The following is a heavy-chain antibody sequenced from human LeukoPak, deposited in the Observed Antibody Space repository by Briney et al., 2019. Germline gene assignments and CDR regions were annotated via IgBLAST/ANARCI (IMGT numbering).Heavy chain of an antibody. J-gene: IGHJ4*02. V-gene: IGHV4-59*12. Sequence: SETLSLTCTVSGGSISSYYWSWIRQPPWKGLEWIGYIYYSGSTKYNPSLKSRVTISVDTSKNQFSLKLSSVTAADTAVYYCARGSRVSSSWYIDYWGQGTLVTVSS. CDR3: ARGSRVSSSWYIDY. CDR1: GGSISSYY. CDR2: IYYSGST. D-gene: IGHD6-13*01.